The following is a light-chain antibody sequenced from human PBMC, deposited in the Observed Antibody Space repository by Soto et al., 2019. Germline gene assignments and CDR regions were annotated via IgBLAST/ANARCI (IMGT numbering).Light chain of an antibody. CDR3: ATWDDSLNAAV. J-gene: IGLJ7*01. CDR2: IDD. CDR1: TSNIAGNT. V-gene: IGLV1-44*01. Sequence: QSALTQPPSLSGTPGQRVTISCSGSTSNIAGNTVHWYQHLPETAPTLLIYIDDQRPSWVPDRFSGSKSGTSASLAISGLQSDDEADYYCATWDDSLNAAVFGGGTQLTVL.